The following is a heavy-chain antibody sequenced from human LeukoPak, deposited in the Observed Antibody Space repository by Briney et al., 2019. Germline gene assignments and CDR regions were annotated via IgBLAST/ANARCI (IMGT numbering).Heavy chain of an antibody. CDR3: VTAAVAGTLY. D-gene: IGHD6-19*01. CDR1: GFNFITSS. J-gene: IGHJ4*02. CDR2: ISASGSST. Sequence: PGGSLRLSCAASGFNFITSSMPWVRQAPGKGLLWVSLISASGSSTCYADSVKGRFTISRDNAKNSLYLQMNSLRDEDTAVYYCVTAAVAGTLYWGQGTLVTVSS. V-gene: IGHV3-74*01.